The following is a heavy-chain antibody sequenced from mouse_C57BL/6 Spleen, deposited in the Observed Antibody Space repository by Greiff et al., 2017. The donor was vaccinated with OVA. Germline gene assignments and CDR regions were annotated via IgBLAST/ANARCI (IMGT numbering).Heavy chain of an antibody. CDR3: ATFFYGSSQNYFDY. D-gene: IGHD1-1*01. CDR1: GYAFSSSW. CDR2: IYPGDGDT. J-gene: IGHJ2*01. Sequence: QVQLQQSGPELVKPGASVKISCKASGYAFSSSWMNWVKQRPGKGLEWIGRIYPGDGDTNYNGKFKGKATLTADKSSSTAYMQLSSLTSEDSAVYFCATFFYGSSQNYFDYWGQGTTLTVST. V-gene: IGHV1-82*01.